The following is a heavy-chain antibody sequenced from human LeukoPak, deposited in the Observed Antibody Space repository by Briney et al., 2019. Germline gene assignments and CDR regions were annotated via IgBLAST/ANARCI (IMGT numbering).Heavy chain of an antibody. CDR3: ARGPTYYYDSSGYYPLDY. J-gene: IGHJ4*02. Sequence: SETLSLTCAVYGGSFSGYYWSWIRQPPGKGLEWIGEINHSGGTNYNPSLKSRVTISVDTSKNQFSLKLSSVTAADTAVYYCARGPTYYYDSSGYYPLDYWGQGTLVTVSS. CDR1: GGSFSGYY. CDR2: INHSGGT. V-gene: IGHV4-34*01. D-gene: IGHD3-22*01.